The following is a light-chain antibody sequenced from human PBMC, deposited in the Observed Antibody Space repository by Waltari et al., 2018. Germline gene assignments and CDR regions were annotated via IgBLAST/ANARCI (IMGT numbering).Light chain of an antibody. CDR2: EDV. J-gene: IGLJ2*01. V-gene: IGLV3-1*01. CDR3: QSWERSTMV. CDR1: NLEDKY. Sequence: SYELTQPPSVSVSPGQTVSITCSGQNLEDKYVCWYRQTPGQSPRLLIYEDVKRPSGIPERFSGSNSGNTATLTIGGTQAVDEADYYCQSWERSTMVFGGGTKLTVL.